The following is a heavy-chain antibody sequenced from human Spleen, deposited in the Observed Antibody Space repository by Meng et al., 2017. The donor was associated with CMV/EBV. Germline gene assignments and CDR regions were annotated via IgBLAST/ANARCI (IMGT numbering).Heavy chain of an antibody. Sequence: SQTLSLTCAVYGGSISGHYWSWIRQPPGKGLEWIGEIDHSGSTNYKASLKSRVTISEDTSKNQFSLKLSSVTAADTAVYYCARDGARERGNWFDPWGQGTLVTVSS. D-gene: IGHD1-26*01. CDR1: GGSISGHY. J-gene: IGHJ5*02. V-gene: IGHV4-34*01. CDR2: IDHSGST. CDR3: ARDGARERGNWFDP.